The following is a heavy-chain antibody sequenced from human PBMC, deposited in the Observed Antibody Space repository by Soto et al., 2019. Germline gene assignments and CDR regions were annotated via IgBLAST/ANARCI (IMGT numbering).Heavy chain of an antibody. J-gene: IGHJ4*02. CDR3: ATAISSPFSNFDS. CDR2: IKEDASEE. CDR1: GFTFSTYW. D-gene: IGHD2-2*01. V-gene: IGHV3-7*01. Sequence: EVQLVQSGGDLVQPGGSLRLYCVASGFTFSTYWMTWVRQAPGMGLEWVAGIKEDASEEDYVDSVKGRFSISRDNAKNSLYLQLNSLRAEDTALYYFATAISSPFSNFDSWGQGSLVTVSS.